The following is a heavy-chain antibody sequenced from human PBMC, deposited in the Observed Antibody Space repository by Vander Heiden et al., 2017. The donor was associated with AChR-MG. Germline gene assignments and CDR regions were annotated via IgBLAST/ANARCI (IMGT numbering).Heavy chain of an antibody. Sequence: DVQLVAPGGGLVHRGGALKHPCAVSGFTFLGYERNWDRQAPGKGLEWVSYISSSGSTIYYADSVKGRCTISRDNAKNSLYLQMNSLRAEDTAVYYCARDRAYYVSSGALGYWGQGTLITVSA. V-gene: IGHV3-48*03. CDR2: ISSSGSTI. D-gene: IGHD3-22*01. CDR3: ARDRAYYVSSGALGY. CDR1: GFTFLGYE. J-gene: IGHJ4*02.